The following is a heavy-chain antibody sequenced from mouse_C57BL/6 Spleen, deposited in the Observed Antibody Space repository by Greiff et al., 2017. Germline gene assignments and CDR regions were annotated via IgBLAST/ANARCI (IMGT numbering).Heavy chain of an antibody. D-gene: IGHD2-2*01. CDR3: ARSRGHGYDVGDYFDY. V-gene: IGHV1-64*01. CDR1: GYTFTSYW. J-gene: IGHJ2*01. Sequence: QVQLQQPGAELVKPGASVKLSCKASGYTFTSYWMHWVKQRPGQGLEWIGMIHPNSGSTNYNEKFKSKATLTVDKSSSTAYMQLSSLTSEDSAVYYCARSRGHGYDVGDYFDYWGQGTTLTVSS. CDR2: IHPNSGST.